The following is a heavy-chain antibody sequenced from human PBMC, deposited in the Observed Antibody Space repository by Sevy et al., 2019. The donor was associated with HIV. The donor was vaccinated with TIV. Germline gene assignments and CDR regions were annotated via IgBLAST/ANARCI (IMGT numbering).Heavy chain of an antibody. CDR1: GFSFSSYS. J-gene: IGHJ3*02. V-gene: IGHV3-48*01. Sequence: GGSLRLSCAASGFSFSSYSMNWVRQAPGKGLEWVSYIGSSSPTIYYADSVRGRFTISRDNAKNSLYLQMKSLRAEDTAVYYCAGGSGRYNDAFDIWGQGTMVTVSS. CDR2: IGSSSPTI. D-gene: IGHD1-26*01. CDR3: AGGSGRYNDAFDI.